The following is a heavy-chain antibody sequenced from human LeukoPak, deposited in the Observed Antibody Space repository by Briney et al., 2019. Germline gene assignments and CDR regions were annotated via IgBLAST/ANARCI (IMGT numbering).Heavy chain of an antibody. Sequence: GSPRLSCAASGFTFSTSGLGWVRQAPGKGLEWVSYITSGFVTHYIDSVKGRFTISRDNDKNSLYLQLNSLREEDTAVYYCARGYCSSTSCHVARHFEFWGHGNLVTVSS. CDR2: ITSGFVT. D-gene: IGHD2-2*01. CDR1: GFTFSTSG. J-gene: IGHJ4*01. V-gene: IGHV3-48*02. CDR3: ARGYCSSTSCHVARHFEF.